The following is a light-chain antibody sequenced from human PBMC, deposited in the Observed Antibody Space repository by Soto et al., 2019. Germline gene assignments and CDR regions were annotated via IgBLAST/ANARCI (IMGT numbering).Light chain of an antibody. CDR2: DAS. CDR3: QQYNSYSTT. J-gene: IGKJ5*01. Sequence: DIQMTQSPSTLSASVGDRVTITCRASQSISSWLAWYQQKPGKAPKLLIYDASSLESGVLSRFSGSGSGTEFTLAISSLQPDDFANYYCQQYNSYSTTFGQGTRQEIK. CDR1: QSISSW. V-gene: IGKV1-5*01.